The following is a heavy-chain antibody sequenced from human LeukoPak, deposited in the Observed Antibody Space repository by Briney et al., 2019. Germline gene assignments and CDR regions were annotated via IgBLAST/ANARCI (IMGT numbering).Heavy chain of an antibody. CDR3: VRRGGLRRHTDH. D-gene: IGHD3-16*01. CDR1: GYSFTSYW. CDR2: IDPSDSYT. Sequence: PGESLKISCKGSGYSFTSYWISWARQMPGKGLEWLGTIDPSDSYTNYSPSFQGHVTISVDQSISTAYLQWSSLRASDTAMYYCVRRGGLRRHTDHWGQGTLVTVSS. V-gene: IGHV5-10-1*01. J-gene: IGHJ4*02.